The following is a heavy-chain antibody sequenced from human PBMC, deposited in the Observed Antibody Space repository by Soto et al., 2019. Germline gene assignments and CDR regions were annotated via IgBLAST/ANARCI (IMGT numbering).Heavy chain of an antibody. J-gene: IGHJ6*02. CDR2: MNPNSGNT. CDR3: ARGRGDYYDSSDTGRMDV. D-gene: IGHD3-22*01. Sequence: ASVKVSCKASGYTFTSYDINWVRQATGQGLEWMGWMNPNSGNTGYAQKFQGRVTMTRNTSISTAYMELSSLRSEDTAVYYCARGRGDYYDSSDTGRMDVWGQGTTVTVSS. V-gene: IGHV1-8*01. CDR1: GYTFTSYD.